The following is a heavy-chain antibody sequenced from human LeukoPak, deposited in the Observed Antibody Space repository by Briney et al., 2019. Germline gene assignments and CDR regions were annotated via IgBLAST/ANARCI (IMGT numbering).Heavy chain of an antibody. CDR3: ARDPGDGDTNWFDP. CDR2: INPNSGGT. CDR1: GYTFTGYY. V-gene: IGHV1-2*02. Sequence: ASVKVSCKASGYTFTGYYMHWVRQAPGQGLEWMGWINPNSGGTNYAQKFQGRVTMTRDTSISTAYVELSRLRSDDTAVYYCARDPGDGDTNWFDPWGQGTLVTVSS. J-gene: IGHJ5*02. D-gene: IGHD3-10*01.